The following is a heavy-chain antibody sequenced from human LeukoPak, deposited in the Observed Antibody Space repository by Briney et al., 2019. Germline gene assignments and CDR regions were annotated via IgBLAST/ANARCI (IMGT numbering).Heavy chain of an antibody. CDR2: IYHSGST. D-gene: IGHD3-3*01. CDR3: ARLDDCWSGYYYYYYYMDV. V-gene: IGHV4-38-2*01. J-gene: IGHJ6*03. CDR1: VYSISSGYY. Sequence: SETLSLTCAVSVYSISSGYYWGWIRQPPGKGLEWIGSIYHSGSTYYNPSLKSRVTISVDKSKNQFSLKLSSVTAADTAMYYCARLDDCWSGYYYYYYYMDVWGKGTTVTVSS.